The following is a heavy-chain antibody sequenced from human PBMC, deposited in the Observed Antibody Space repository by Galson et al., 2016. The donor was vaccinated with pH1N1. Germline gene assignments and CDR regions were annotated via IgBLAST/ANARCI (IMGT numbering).Heavy chain of an antibody. J-gene: IGHJ4*02. CDR3: ARYRITSSEGYFDF. D-gene: IGHD3-16*02. Sequence: ETLSLTCTVSGDSIGTYYWSWIRQSPGKGPEWIGQIHHSGKTGYNPSLEGRLTMSIDTSKNQFSLRLTYVTAADAAVYYCARYRITSSEGYFDFWGQGTRVTVSA. CDR2: IHHSGKT. CDR1: GDSIGTYY. V-gene: IGHV4-59*01.